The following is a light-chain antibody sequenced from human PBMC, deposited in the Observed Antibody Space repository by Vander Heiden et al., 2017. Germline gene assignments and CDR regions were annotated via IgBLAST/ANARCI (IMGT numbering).Light chain of an antibody. V-gene: IGLV2-14*01. CDR3: SSYTSSSTLYV. Sequence: QSALTQPASVSGSPGQSIPISCPGTSSDVGGYNYVSRYQQHPGKAPKLMIYDVSNRPSGVSNRFSGSKSGNTASLTISGLQAEDEADYYCSSYTSSSTLYVFGTGTKVTVL. CDR1: SSDVGGYNY. CDR2: DVS. J-gene: IGLJ1*01.